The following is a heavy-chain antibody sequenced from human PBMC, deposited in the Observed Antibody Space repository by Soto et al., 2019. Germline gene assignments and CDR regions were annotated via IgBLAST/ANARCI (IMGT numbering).Heavy chain of an antibody. V-gene: IGHV3-30-3*01. CDR1: GFTFSSYA. J-gene: IGHJ4*02. CDR3: ARDWAGATSY. D-gene: IGHD5-12*01. Sequence: PGGSLRLSCAASGFTFSSYAMHWVRQAPGKGLEWVAVISYDGSNKYYADSVKGRFTISRDNSKNTLYLQMNSLRAEDTAVYYCARDWAGATSYWGQGTLVTVSS. CDR2: ISYDGSNK.